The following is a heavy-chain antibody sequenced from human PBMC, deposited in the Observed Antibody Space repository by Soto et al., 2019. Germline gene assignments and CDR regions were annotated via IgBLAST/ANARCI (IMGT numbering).Heavy chain of an antibody. D-gene: IGHD3-3*01. CDR2: ISSSSSYI. CDR3: ARDSHERLRFLEWLLYDAFDI. CDR1: GFTFSSYI. J-gene: IGHJ3*02. Sequence: GGSLRLSCAASGFTFSSYIMNWVRQAPGKGLEWVSSISSSSSYIYYADSVKGRFTISRDNAKNSLYLQMNSLRAEDTAVYYCARDSHERLRFLEWLLYDAFDIWGQGTMVTVSS. V-gene: IGHV3-21*01.